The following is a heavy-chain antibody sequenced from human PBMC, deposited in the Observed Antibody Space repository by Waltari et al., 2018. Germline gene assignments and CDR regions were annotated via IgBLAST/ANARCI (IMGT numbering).Heavy chain of an antibody. J-gene: IGHJ4*02. CDR1: GDSISSGSW. V-gene: IGHV4-4*02. Sequence: QVQLQESGPGLVKPSGTLSLTCAVSGDSISSGSWYSWVRQPPGKGLEWIGEISPSGYTNTNAKLKSRLTISADKSENQLSLRLTSVTAADTAFYYCTRSFDDWGPGTLVTVSS. CDR2: ISPSGYT. CDR3: TRSFDD.